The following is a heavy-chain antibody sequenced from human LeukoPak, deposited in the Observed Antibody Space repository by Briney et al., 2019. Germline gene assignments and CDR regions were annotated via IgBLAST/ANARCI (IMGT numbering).Heavy chain of an antibody. D-gene: IGHD6-19*01. V-gene: IGHV7-4-1*02. CDR1: GYTFTSYA. J-gene: IGHJ6*03. CDR2: INTNTGNP. CDR3: ARGDSSGVYYYYYYMDV. Sequence: ASVKVSCKASGYTFTSYAMNWVRQAPGQGLEWMGWINTNTGNPTYAQGFTGRFVFSLDTSVSTAYLQISSLKAEDTAVYYCARGDSSGVYYYYYYMDVWGKGTTVTVSS.